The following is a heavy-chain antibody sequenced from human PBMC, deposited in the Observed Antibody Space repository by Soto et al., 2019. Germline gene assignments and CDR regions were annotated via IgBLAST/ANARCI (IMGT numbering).Heavy chain of an antibody. D-gene: IGHD3-10*01. CDR3: AKDGTYTYYYGSGSYYNDYYYGMDV. V-gene: IGHV3-30*18. CDR1: GFTFSSYG. Sequence: GGSLRLSCAASGFTFSSYGMHWVRQAPGKGLEWVAVISYDGSNKYYADSVKGRFTISRDNSKNTLYLQMNSLRAEDTAVYYCAKDGTYTYYYGSGSYYNDYYYGMDVWGQGATVTVSS. CDR2: ISYDGSNK. J-gene: IGHJ6*02.